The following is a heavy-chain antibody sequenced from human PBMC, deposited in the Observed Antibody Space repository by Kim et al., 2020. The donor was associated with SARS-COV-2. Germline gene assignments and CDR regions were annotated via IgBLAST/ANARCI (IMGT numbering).Heavy chain of an antibody. CDR1: GITFSSYW. CDR2: IKQDGSEK. Sequence: GGSLRLSCVGSGITFSSYWMTWVRQAPGKGLEWVANIKQDGSEKYYVDSVKGRFTISRDNAKNSLFLQMNSLRAEDTAVYYCARLYGSGTYLFYYFDYWGQGTLVTVSS. D-gene: IGHD3-10*01. J-gene: IGHJ4*02. CDR3: ARLYGSGTYLFYYFDY. V-gene: IGHV3-7*03.